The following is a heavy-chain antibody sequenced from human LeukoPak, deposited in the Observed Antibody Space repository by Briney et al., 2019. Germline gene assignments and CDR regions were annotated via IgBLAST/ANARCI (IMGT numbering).Heavy chain of an antibody. CDR1: GFTFTTYA. CDR3: AKVSFGTLAGCDY. Sequence: GGSLRLSSVASGFTFTTYAINWVRQAPGKGLEWVSGISNSGGSTYYADSVKGRFTISRDNSRNTLYLQLNSRRAEDTAIYYCAKVSFGTLAGCDYWGQGTLVTVYS. D-gene: IGHD6-19*01. J-gene: IGHJ4*02. V-gene: IGHV3-23*01. CDR2: ISNSGGST.